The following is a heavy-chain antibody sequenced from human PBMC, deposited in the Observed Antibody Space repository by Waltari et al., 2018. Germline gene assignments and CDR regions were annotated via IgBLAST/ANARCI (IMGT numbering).Heavy chain of an antibody. D-gene: IGHD6-25*01. CDR3: ARGLVAAPSYYYYYMDV. CDR1: GGSFSGYY. Sequence: QVQLQQWGAGLLKPSETLSLTCAVYGGSFSGYYWSWIRQPPGKGLEWIVEINHSGSTNYNPSLKSRVTISVDTSKNQFSLKLSSVTAADTAVYYCARGLVAAPSYYYYYMDVWGKGTTVTISS. V-gene: IGHV4-34*01. CDR2: INHSGST. J-gene: IGHJ6*03.